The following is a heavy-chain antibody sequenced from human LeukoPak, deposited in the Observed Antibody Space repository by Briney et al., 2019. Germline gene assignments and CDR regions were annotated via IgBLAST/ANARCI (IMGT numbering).Heavy chain of an antibody. CDR3: AKVEDIVVVPAAPFDY. CDR2: ISGSGGST. J-gene: IGHJ4*02. D-gene: IGHD2-2*01. CDR1: GFTFSSYA. Sequence: GGSLRLSCAASGFTFSSYAMSWVRQAPGKGLEWVSAISGSGGSTCYADSVKGRFTISRDNSKNTLYLQMNSLRAEDTAVYYCAKVEDIVVVPAAPFDYWGQGTLVTVSS. V-gene: IGHV3-23*01.